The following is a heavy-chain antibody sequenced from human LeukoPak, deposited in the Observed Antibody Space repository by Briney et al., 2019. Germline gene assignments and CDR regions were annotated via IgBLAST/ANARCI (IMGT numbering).Heavy chain of an antibody. CDR1: GYTFTSYG. D-gene: IGHD3-3*01. Sequence: GASVKVSCKASGYTFTSYGISWVRQAPGQGLEWMGWISAYNGNTNYAQKLQGRVTMTTDTSTSTAYMELRSLRSDDTAVYYCARDRPNYDFWSGPSMGFDPWGQGTLVTVSS. CDR2: ISAYNGNT. CDR3: ARDRPNYDFWSGPSMGFDP. V-gene: IGHV1-18*01. J-gene: IGHJ5*02.